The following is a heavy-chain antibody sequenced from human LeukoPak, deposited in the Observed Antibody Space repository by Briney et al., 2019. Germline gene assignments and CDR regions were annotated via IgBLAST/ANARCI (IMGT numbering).Heavy chain of an antibody. CDR2: IYSGGST. V-gene: IGHV3-66*01. D-gene: IGHD3-10*01. J-gene: IGHJ5*02. Sequence: GGSLRLSCAASEFSVGSNYITWVRQAPGKGLEWVSLIYSGGSTYYADSVKGRFTISRDNSKNTLYLQMNSLRAEDTAVYYCARMRADYYGSGSYYNGLNWFDPWGQGTLVTVSS. CDR1: EFSVGSNY. CDR3: ARMRADYYGSGSYYNGLNWFDP.